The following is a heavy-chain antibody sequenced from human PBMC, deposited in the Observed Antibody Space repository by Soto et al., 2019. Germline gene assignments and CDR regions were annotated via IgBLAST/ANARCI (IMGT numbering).Heavy chain of an antibody. CDR1: GFTFSSYA. D-gene: IGHD3-22*01. V-gene: IGHV3-23*01. J-gene: IGHJ4*02. Sequence: GGSLRLSCAASGFTFSSYAMSWVRQAPGKGLEWVSAISGSGGSTYYADSVKGRFTISRDNSKSTLYLQMNSLRAEDTAVYYCAKDGVDSSGYYPDYWGQGTLVTVSS. CDR2: ISGSGGST. CDR3: AKDGVDSSGYYPDY.